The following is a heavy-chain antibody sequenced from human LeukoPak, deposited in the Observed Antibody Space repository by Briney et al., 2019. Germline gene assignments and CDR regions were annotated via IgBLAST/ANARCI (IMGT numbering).Heavy chain of an antibody. Sequence: GGSLRLSCAASGFTFDDYGMSWVRQAPGKGLEWVSGINWNGGSTGYADSVKGRFTISRDNAKNFLYLQMNSLRAEDTALYYCARETNSGYDNYYYYYMDVWGKGTTVTVSS. CDR2: INWNGGST. CDR1: GFTFDDYG. CDR3: ARETNSGYDNYYYYYMDV. V-gene: IGHV3-20*04. D-gene: IGHD5-12*01. J-gene: IGHJ6*03.